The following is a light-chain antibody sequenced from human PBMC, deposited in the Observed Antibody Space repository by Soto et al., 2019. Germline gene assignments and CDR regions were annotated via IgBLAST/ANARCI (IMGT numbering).Light chain of an antibody. CDR3: QQLNNWPPEYT. J-gene: IGKJ2*01. CDR1: QNVNNY. CDR2: DAS. V-gene: IGKV3-11*01. Sequence: EIVLTQSPATLSLSPGERATLSCRASQNVNNYLAWYQQKPGQAPRLLIYDASNRATGIPARFSGSGSGTDFTLTISSLEPEDFAVYYCQQLNNWPPEYTFGQGTKLEIK.